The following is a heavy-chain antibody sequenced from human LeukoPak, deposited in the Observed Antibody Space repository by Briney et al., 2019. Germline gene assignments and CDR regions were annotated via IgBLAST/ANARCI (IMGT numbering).Heavy chain of an antibody. D-gene: IGHD1-26*01. V-gene: IGHV3-30*02. J-gene: IGHJ3*02. CDR1: GFTFSSYG. CDR3: ARGGWELLMPHAFDI. Sequence: GGSLRLSCAASGFTFSSYGMHWVRQAPGKGLEWVAFIRYDGSNKYYADSVKGRFTISRDNSKNTLYLQMNSLRAEDTAVYYCARGGWELLMPHAFDIWGQGTMVTVSS. CDR2: IRYDGSNK.